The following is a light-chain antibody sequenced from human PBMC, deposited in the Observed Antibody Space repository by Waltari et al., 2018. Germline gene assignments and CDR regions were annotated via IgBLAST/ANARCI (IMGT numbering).Light chain of an antibody. Sequence: DIQMTQSPSSLSASVGDRVTIACRASQSISDYLNWYQQKPGRAPKLLIYGAVSLQSGVPSRFSGSGSGADFTLTISSLQPEDFATYYCQHSYSPPGAFGPGTKVDIK. V-gene: IGKV1-39*01. CDR2: GAV. CDR3: QHSYSPPGA. J-gene: IGKJ3*01. CDR1: QSISDY.